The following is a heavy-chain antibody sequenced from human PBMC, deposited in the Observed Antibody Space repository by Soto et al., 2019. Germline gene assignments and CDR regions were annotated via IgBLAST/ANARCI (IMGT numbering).Heavy chain of an antibody. J-gene: IGHJ4*02. CDR2: ISYDGSNK. Sequence: QVQLVESGGGVVQPGRSLRLSCAASGFTFSSSGMHWVRQAPGKGLEWVAVISYDGSNKFYADSVKGRFTISRDNFRNPLYLQMNSLRAEDTAVYYCAKEFHSWNYFDYWGQGNLVTVSS. CDR3: AKEFHSWNYFDY. V-gene: IGHV3-30*18. CDR1: GFTFSSSG. D-gene: IGHD1-20*01.